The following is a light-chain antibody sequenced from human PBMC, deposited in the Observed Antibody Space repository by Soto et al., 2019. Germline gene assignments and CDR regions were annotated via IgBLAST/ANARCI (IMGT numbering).Light chain of an antibody. J-gene: IGLJ1*01. CDR2: DVS. CDR3: SSYTSSSTPYV. V-gene: IGLV2-14*01. CDR1: SSDVGAYNY. Sequence: QSALTQSASVSXSPGQSITISCTGTSSDVGAYNYVSWYQQHPGKAPKVMIHDVSNRPSGVSSRFSGSKSGNTASLTISGLQAEDEADYYCSSYTSSSTPYVFGTGTKVTVL.